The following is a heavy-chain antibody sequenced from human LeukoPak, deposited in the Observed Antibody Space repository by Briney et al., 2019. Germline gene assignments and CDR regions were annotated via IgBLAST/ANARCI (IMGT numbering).Heavy chain of an antibody. Sequence: GASLKVSCKASGYTFTGYYMHWVRQAPGQGLEWMGWINPNSGGTNYAQKFQGRVTMTRDTSISTAYMELSRLRSDDTAVYYCARPQGRDGPVRFDYWGQGTLVTVSS. CDR2: INPNSGGT. CDR1: GYTFTGYY. V-gene: IGHV1-2*02. D-gene: IGHD5-24*01. J-gene: IGHJ4*02. CDR3: ARPQGRDGPVRFDY.